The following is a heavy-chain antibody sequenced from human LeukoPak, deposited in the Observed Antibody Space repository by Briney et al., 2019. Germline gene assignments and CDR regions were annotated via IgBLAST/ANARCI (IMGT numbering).Heavy chain of an antibody. CDR2: IYTSGST. Sequence: SETLSLTCTVSGGSISSGSYYWSWIRQPAGKGLEWIGRIYTSGSTNYNPSLKSRVTISVDTSKNQFSLKLSSVTAADTAVYYCARAIVVVVAATAKKYYYYYYYMDVWGKGTTVTISS. V-gene: IGHV4-61*02. D-gene: IGHD2-15*01. CDR3: ARAIVVVVAATAKKYYYYYYYMDV. J-gene: IGHJ6*03. CDR1: GGSISSGSYY.